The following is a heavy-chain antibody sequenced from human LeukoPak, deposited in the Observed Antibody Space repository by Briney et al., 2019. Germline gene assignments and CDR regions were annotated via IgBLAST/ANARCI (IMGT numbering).Heavy chain of an antibody. CDR3: AGEGGAAAGTGAFDI. CDR1: GGSLSSYY. V-gene: IGHV4-59*01. D-gene: IGHD6-13*01. J-gene: IGHJ3*02. Sequence: SETLSLTCTVSGGSLSSYYWSWIRQPPGKGLEWIGYIYYSGSTNYNPSLKSRVTISVDTSKNQFSLKLSSVTAADTAVYYCAGEGGAAAGTGAFDIWGQGTMVTVSS. CDR2: IYYSGST.